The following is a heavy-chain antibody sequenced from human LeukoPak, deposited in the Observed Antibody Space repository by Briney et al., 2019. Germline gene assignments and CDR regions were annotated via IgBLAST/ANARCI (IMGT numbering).Heavy chain of an antibody. V-gene: IGHV1-24*01. J-gene: IGHJ3*02. D-gene: IGHD6-19*01. Sequence: ASVKVSCKVSGYTLTELSMHWVRQAPGKGLEWIGGFDPEDGETIYAQKFQGRVTMTEDTSTDTAYMELSSLRSEDTAVYYCATASWHSSGLYAFDIWGQGTMVTVSS. CDR1: GYTLTELS. CDR3: ATASWHSSGLYAFDI. CDR2: FDPEDGET.